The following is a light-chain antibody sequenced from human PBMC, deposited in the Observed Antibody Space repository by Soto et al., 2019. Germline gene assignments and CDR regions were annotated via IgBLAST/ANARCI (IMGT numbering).Light chain of an antibody. V-gene: IGKV1-6*01. CDR1: QGIRND. CDR3: LQDYNSPRT. CDR2: AAS. Sequence: AIQMTQSPSSLSASVGDRVTITCRASQGIRNDLGWYQQKPGKAPKLLIYAASSLHSGVPSRFSGSGSGTDFTLTISSLQPEDFAAYYCLQDYNSPRTFGQGTKVEIK. J-gene: IGKJ1*01.